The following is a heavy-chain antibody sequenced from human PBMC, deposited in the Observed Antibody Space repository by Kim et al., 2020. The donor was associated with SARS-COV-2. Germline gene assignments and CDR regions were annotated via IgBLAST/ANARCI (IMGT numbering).Heavy chain of an antibody. V-gene: IGHV4-59*13. CDR1: GGSISTYY. D-gene: IGHD1-26*01. Sequence: SETLSLTCTVSGGSISTYYWSWIRQPPGKGLEWIGYIDYSGSTNYNPSLKSRVTISVDTSKNQFSLKLTSVTAADTAVYYCARGGGLVRYSGTYYHWFDPWGQGTLVTVSS. J-gene: IGHJ5*02. CDR3: ARGGGLVRYSGTYYHWFDP. CDR2: IDYSGST.